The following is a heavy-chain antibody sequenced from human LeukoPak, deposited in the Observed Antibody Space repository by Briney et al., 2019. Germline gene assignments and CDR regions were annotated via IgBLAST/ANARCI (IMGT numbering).Heavy chain of an antibody. V-gene: IGHV1-69*13. J-gene: IGHJ4*02. Sequence: ASVNVSCKASGGTHSRYALSSLRQAPGQAREWMGGINPIFATANYAQKFQGRVTINADESTSTAYMEVSSLRSEDTAVYYCARGTAVVDRGYYFDYWGQGTLVTVSS. CDR3: ARGTAVVDRGYYFDY. D-gene: IGHD2-21*01. CDR2: INPIFATA. CDR1: GGTHSRYA.